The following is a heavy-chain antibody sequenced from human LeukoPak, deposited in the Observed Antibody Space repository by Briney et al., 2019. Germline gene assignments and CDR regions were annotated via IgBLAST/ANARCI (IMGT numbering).Heavy chain of an antibody. V-gene: IGHV4-59*08. CDR2: IYYSGGT. Sequence: SETLSLTCTVSGGSISSYYWSWIRQPPGKGLEWIGYIYYSGGTNYNPSLKSRVTISVGTSKNQFSLKLSSVTAADTAVYYCARCGYDFWSGYLTCDWFDPWGQGTLVTVSS. J-gene: IGHJ5*02. CDR3: ARCGYDFWSGYLTCDWFDP. D-gene: IGHD3-3*01. CDR1: GGSISSYY.